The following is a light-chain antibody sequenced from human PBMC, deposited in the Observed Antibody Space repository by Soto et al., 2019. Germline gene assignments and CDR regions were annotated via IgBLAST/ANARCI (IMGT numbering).Light chain of an antibody. CDR3: QQANSFLPLT. CDR2: GAS. Sequence: EIVLTQSPGTLSLSPGQRATLSCRASESISRDYLAWYQQRLGQAPRLLIYGASSGATGIPDRFSGSGSGTDFTLTISRLEPEDFATYYCQQANSFLPLTFGGGTKVEIK. V-gene: IGKV3-20*01. CDR1: ESISRDY. J-gene: IGKJ4*01.